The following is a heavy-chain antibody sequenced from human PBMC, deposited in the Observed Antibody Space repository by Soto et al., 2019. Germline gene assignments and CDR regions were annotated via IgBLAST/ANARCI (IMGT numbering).Heavy chain of an antibody. D-gene: IGHD3-22*01. CDR2: ISSSGSTI. J-gene: IGHJ4*02. CDR1: GFTFSSYE. Sequence: PGGSLRLSCAAFGFTFSSYEMNWVRQAPGKGLEWVSYISSSGSTIYYADSVKGRFTISRDNAKNSLYLQMNSLRAEDTAVYYCATVTDSSGYDYYFDYWGQGTLVTVSS. CDR3: ATVTDSSGYDYYFDY. V-gene: IGHV3-48*03.